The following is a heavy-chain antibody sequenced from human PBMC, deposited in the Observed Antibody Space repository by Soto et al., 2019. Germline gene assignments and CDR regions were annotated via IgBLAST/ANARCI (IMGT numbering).Heavy chain of an antibody. V-gene: IGHV3-23*01. J-gene: IGHJ6*03. CDR2: TSGGGGRS. Sequence: LLEAGGGLVHPGGSLSLSCSASRSSFSSYAINWVRQLPGKGLEWVSSTSGGGGRSDYGDSVRGRFTVSRDNQESMAQLQMNNLRVEDTAEYYCTSSRSGTWPGGYYHFMAVWGKGTTVIVSS. CDR3: TSSRSGTWPGGYYHFMAV. CDR1: RSSFSSYA. D-gene: IGHD2-15*01.